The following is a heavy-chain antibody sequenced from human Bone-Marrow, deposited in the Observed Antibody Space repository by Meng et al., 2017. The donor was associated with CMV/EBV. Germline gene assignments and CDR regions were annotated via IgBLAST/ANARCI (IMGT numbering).Heavy chain of an antibody. CDR2: INHSGST. V-gene: IGHV4-34*01. CDR3: ARDLINWGVGGYYYYGMDV. CDR1: GGSFSGYY. J-gene: IGHJ6*02. Sequence: SETLSLTCAVYGGSFSGYYWSWIRQPPGKGLEWIGEINHSGSTNYNPSLKSRVTISVDTSKNQLSLKLSSVTAADTVVYYCARDLINWGVGGYYYYGMDVWGQGTTVTVAS. D-gene: IGHD3-16*01.